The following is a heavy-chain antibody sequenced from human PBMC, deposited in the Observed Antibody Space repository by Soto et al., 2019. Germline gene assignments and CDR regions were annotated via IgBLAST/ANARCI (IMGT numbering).Heavy chain of an antibody. CDR1: GLTFSTSG. CDR3: AKVARTPAMVTPPSLFGLGG. J-gene: IGHJ6*02. CDR2: ISYDGSNK. D-gene: IGHD5-18*01. Sequence: GGSLRLSCADSGLTFSTSGMHWVRQAPGKGLEWVAVISYDGSNKYYRDSVKGRFTISRDNSKNTLYLQMNSLRLEDTAVYYCAKVARTPAMVTPPSLFGLGGWGQGTTVTVSS. V-gene: IGHV3-30*18.